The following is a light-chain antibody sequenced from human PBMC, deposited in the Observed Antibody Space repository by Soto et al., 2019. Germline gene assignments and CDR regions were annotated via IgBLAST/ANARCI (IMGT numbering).Light chain of an antibody. CDR2: EVT. Sequence: QSVLTQPASVSGSPGQSITISCTGTSSDIGSYDLVSWYQQHPGTAPKLIIYEVTKRPSGVSTRFSGSKSGNTASLTISGLQAVDEADYYCCSFADFTYVFGTETKVTVL. V-gene: IGLV2-23*02. J-gene: IGLJ1*01. CDR1: SSDIGSYDL. CDR3: CSFADFTYV.